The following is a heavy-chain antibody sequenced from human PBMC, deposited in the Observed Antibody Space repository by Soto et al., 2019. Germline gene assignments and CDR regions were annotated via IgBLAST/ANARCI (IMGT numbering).Heavy chain of an antibody. V-gene: IGHV3-11*01. CDR3: ARDRIAAAGSPVYGYFDY. D-gene: IGHD6-13*01. CDR1: GFTFSDYY. J-gene: IGHJ4*02. Sequence: QVQLVESGGGLVEPGGSLRLSCAASGFTFSDYYMSWIRQAPGKGLEWVSYISSSGSTIYYADSVKGRFTISRDNAKNSLYLQMNSLRAEDTAVYYCARDRIAAAGSPVYGYFDYWGQGTLVTVSS. CDR2: ISSSGSTI.